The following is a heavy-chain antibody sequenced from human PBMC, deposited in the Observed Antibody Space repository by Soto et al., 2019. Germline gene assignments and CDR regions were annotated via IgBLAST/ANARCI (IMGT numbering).Heavy chain of an antibody. V-gene: IGHV2-5*02. CDR2: VYWDDDE. CDR1: GFSLTTNKVS. Sequence: QITLKESGPTVVKPTQTLTLTCTFSGFSLTTNKVSVGWIRQSPGKAPEWLAFVYWDDDERYSPSMKHKLNITKDTPKIRVVLTMTDMDPVDTATYYCVRRLVSPDMLYHWGQGTLVTVSS. J-gene: IGHJ5*02. CDR3: VRRLVSPDMLYH. D-gene: IGHD3-16*01.